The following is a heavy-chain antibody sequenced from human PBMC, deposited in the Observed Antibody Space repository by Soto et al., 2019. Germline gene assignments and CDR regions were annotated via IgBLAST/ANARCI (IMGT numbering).Heavy chain of an antibody. CDR1: GFTIGSLW. V-gene: IGHV3-74*01. Sequence: GGSLIPSCAASGFTIGSLWMHWVRQVPGKGLAWVSRIISDGSSLSYAHSVKGRFSISRDNAKNTLYLPFNSIRAEYTAIYYYAREIAPTPLPPSSLMDVWGQGTTDTAP. CDR2: IISDGSSL. D-gene: IGHD6-13*01. CDR3: AREIAPTPLPPSSLMDV. J-gene: IGHJ6*02.